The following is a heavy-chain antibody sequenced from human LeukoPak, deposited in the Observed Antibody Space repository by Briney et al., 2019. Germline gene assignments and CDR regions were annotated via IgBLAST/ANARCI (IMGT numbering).Heavy chain of an antibody. CDR1: GGSISSYY. CDR3: ARVGGTNYYYYGMDV. CDR2: IYDSGST. J-gene: IGHJ6*02. D-gene: IGHD1-1*01. Sequence: SETLSLTCTVSGGSISSYYWSWIRQPPGKGLEWIGYIYDSGSTNYNPYLKSRVTISVDTSKTQFSLKLSSVPAADTAVYYCARVGGTNYYYYGMDVWGQGTTVTVSS. V-gene: IGHV4-59*01.